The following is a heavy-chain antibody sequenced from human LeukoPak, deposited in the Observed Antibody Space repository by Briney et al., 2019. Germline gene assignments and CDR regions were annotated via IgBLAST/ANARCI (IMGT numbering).Heavy chain of an antibody. Sequence: SETLSLTCAVYGGSFSGYYWSWIRQPPGKGLEWIGEINHSGSTNYNPSLKSRVTISVDTSKNQFSLKLSSVTAADTAVYYCARAQPYYDFWSGYFPPSYYYGMDVWGQGTTVTVSS. D-gene: IGHD3-3*01. CDR3: ARAQPYYDFWSGYFPPSYYYGMDV. J-gene: IGHJ6*02. CDR2: INHSGST. V-gene: IGHV4-34*01. CDR1: GGSFSGYY.